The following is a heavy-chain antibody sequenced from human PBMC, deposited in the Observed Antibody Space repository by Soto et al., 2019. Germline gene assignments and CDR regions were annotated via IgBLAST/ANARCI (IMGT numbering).Heavy chain of an antibody. Sequence: QVQVVQSGAEVKKPGSSVKISCKASGRIFSSFPTSWVRQVPGQGLEWMGGVISASGSVTYAPKFQGRVTMTAVNSAGIGYMELTSLTXXDTXXYYCARVGSRDAYNYVLXQWGPGTMXT. CDR3: ARVGSRDAYNYVLXQ. CDR2: VISASGSV. CDR1: GRIFSSFP. J-gene: IGHJ1*01. D-gene: IGHD5-18*01. V-gene: IGHV1-69*06.